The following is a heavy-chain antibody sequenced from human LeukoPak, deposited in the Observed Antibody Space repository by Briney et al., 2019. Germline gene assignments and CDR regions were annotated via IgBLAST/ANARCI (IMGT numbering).Heavy chain of an antibody. CDR1: GFTFSNAW. D-gene: IGHD5-18*01. J-gene: IGHJ5*02. CDR2: INHSGST. Sequence: GSLRLSCAASGFTFSNAWMSWVRQAPGKGLEWIGEINHSGSTNYNPSLKSRVTISVDTSKNQFSLKLSSVTAADTAVYYCARGRGYSYGPSNWFDPWGQGTLVTVSS. CDR3: ARGRGYSYGPSNWFDP. V-gene: IGHV4-34*01.